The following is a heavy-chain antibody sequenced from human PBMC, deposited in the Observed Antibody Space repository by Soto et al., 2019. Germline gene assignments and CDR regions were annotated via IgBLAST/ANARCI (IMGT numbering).Heavy chain of an antibody. CDR2: TYYRSKWYN. CDR1: GDSVSSNSAA. J-gene: IGHJ6*02. D-gene: IGHD6-19*01. V-gene: IGHV6-1*01. Sequence: PSPTLSLTCAISGDSVSSNSAAWNWIRQSPSRGLEWLGRTYYRSKWYNDYAVSAKSRITINPDTSKNQFSLQLNSVTPEDTAVYYCARQSSGWYGLYYYYGTDVWGQGTTVTVSS. CDR3: ARQSSGWYGLYYYYGTDV.